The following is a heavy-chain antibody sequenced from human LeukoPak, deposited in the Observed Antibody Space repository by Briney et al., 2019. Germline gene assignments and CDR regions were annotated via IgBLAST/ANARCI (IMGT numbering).Heavy chain of an antibody. Sequence: GGSLRLSCTASGFTFGDYAMSWFRQAPGKGLEWVGFIRSKAYGGTTEYAASVKGRFTISRDDSKSIAYLQMNSLKTEDTAVYYCTRGGTDFWSGCSDYWGQGTLVTVSS. D-gene: IGHD3-3*01. CDR1: GFTFGDYA. J-gene: IGHJ4*02. V-gene: IGHV3-49*03. CDR2: IRSKAYGGTT. CDR3: TRGGTDFWSGCSDY.